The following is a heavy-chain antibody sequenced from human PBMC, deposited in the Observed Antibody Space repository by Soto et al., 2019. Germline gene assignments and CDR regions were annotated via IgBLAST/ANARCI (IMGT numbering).Heavy chain of an antibody. J-gene: IGHJ3*01. Sequence: SETLSLTCAVSGFCISSGNYWGWIRKPPGKGLEWIGSIFHGGNTYYNPSLKSRVTISVDMSKNQFSLKLNCVTAADTAVYYCASARWYDAFDVWGQGTVVTVSS. CDR1: GFCISSGNY. CDR2: IFHGGNT. CDR3: ASARWYDAFDV. D-gene: IGHD2-15*01. V-gene: IGHV4-38-2*01.